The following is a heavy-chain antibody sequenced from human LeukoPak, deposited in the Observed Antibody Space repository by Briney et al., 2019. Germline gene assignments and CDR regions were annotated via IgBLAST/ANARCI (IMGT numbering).Heavy chain of an antibody. D-gene: IGHD2-2*01. V-gene: IGHV1-69*02. CDR2: IIPILGIA. J-gene: IGHJ4*02. CDR1: GGTFSSYT. CDR3: AQTFRICSSTSCSKPLDY. Sequence: SVKVSCKASGGTFSSYTISWMRQAPGQGLEWMGRIIPILGIANYAQKFQGRVTITADKSTSTAYMELSSLRSEDTAVYYCAQTFRICSSTSCSKPLDYWGQGTLVTVSS.